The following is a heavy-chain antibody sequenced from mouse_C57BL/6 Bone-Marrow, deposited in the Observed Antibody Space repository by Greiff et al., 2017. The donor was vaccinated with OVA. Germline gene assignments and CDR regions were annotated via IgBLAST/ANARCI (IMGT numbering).Heavy chain of an antibody. J-gene: IGHJ2*01. Sequence: VQLQQSVAELVRPGASVKLSCTASGFNIKNTYMHWVKQRHEQGLEWIGRIDPANGNTKYAPKFQGKATITADTSSNTAYLQLSSLTSEDTAIYYCAQRGFTTVVATDFDYWGQGTTLTVSS. CDR1: GFNIKNTY. D-gene: IGHD1-1*01. V-gene: IGHV14-3*01. CDR2: IDPANGNT. CDR3: AQRGFTTVVATDFDY.